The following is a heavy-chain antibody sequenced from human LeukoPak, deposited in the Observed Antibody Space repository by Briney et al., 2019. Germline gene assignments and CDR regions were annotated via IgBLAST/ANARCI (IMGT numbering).Heavy chain of an antibody. CDR2: VYHSGTT. Sequence: SETLSLTCTVSGPSISSGDYYWSWIRQPPGRGLEWIGYVYHSGTTYYNPSLKSRVSVSVDTSKNQFSLNLTSVTAADTAIYYCARSGGYYYLYYYHGMDVWGQGTTVTVSS. V-gene: IGHV4-30-4*01. J-gene: IGHJ6*02. D-gene: IGHD3-10*01. CDR1: GPSISSGDYY. CDR3: ARSGGYYYLYYYHGMDV.